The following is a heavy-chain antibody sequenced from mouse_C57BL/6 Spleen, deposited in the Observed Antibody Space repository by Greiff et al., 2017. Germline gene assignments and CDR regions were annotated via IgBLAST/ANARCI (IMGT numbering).Heavy chain of an antibody. CDR2: IDPSDSYT. CDR3: ARPGVVATDAMDY. CDR1: GYTFTSYW. J-gene: IGHJ4*01. V-gene: IGHV1-50*01. Sequence: VKLQQPGAELVKPGASVKLSCKASGYTFTSYWMQWVKQRPGQGLEWIGEIDPSDSYTNYNQKFKGKATLTVDTSSSTAYMQLSSLTSEDSAVYYCARPGVVATDAMDYWGQGTSVTVSS. D-gene: IGHD1-1*01.